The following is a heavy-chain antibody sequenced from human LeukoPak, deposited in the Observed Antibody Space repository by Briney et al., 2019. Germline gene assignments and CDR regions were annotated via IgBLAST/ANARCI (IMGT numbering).Heavy chain of an antibody. Sequence: SQTLSLTCSVSDDSISSGDYYWSWIRQPAGKGLEWIGCSYTSGSTDYNPSLKSRVTISVDTSKNQFSLKVRSVTAADTAVYYCARGRRVGTYYYYYMDVWGKGTTVSVSS. D-gene: IGHD1-26*01. CDR2: SYTSGST. J-gene: IGHJ6*03. V-gene: IGHV4-61*02. CDR1: DDSISSGDYY. CDR3: ARGRRVGTYYYYYMDV.